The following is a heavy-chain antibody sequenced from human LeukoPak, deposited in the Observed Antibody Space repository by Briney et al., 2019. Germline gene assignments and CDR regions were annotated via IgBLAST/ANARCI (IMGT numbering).Heavy chain of an antibody. J-gene: IGHJ6*02. CDR1: GFTFSSYA. CDR2: ISYDGSNK. D-gene: IGHD6-13*01. Sequence: GGSLRLSCAASGFTFSSYATHWVRQAPGKGLEWVAGISYDGSNKYYADSVKGRFTISRDNAKNSLYLQMNSLRAEDTAVYYCARGAAAAGYYYGMDVWGQGTTVTVSS. V-gene: IGHV3-30-3*01. CDR3: ARGAAAAGYYYGMDV.